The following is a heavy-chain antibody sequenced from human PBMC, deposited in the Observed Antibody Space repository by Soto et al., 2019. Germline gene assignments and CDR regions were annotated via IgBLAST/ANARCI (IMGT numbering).Heavy chain of an antibody. CDR3: ARFKLGEDY. J-gene: IGHJ4*02. Sequence: QVQLVQCGAEVKKPGSSVTVSCKASGGTFSNYTITWVRQARGQGLEWMGRLIPILGLANYAQKFRGRVTITADKSTTTAYMELRSLSCEETAMYYCARFKLGEDYWGQGTLVTVSS. CDR1: GGTFSNYT. D-gene: IGHD3-16*01. V-gene: IGHV1-69*02. CDR2: LIPILGLA.